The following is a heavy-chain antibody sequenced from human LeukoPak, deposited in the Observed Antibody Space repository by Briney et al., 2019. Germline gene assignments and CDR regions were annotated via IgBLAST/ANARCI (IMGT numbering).Heavy chain of an antibody. D-gene: IGHD2-15*01. J-gene: IGHJ6*03. CDR3: ARSRRVVVPSTLNSADYYYYYMDV. V-gene: IGHV7-4-1*02. CDR2: INTNTGNP. Sequence: GASVKVSCTVSGYTFTYYGLNWVRQAPGQGLECLGGINTNTGNPTYAQGFTGRFVFSFDTSVSTAFLQISSLKAEDTAIYYCARSRRVVVPSTLNSADYYYYYMDVWGKGTTVTVSS. CDR1: GYTFTYYG.